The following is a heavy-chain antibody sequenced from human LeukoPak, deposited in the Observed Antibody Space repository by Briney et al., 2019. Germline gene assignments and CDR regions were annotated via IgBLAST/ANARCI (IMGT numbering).Heavy chain of an antibody. Sequence: SETLSLTCTVSGGSISSSSYYWGWIRQPPGKGLEWIGYIYYSGSTYYNPSLKSRVTISVDTSKNQFSLKLSSVTAADTAVYYCAGVNSLSNWNDDGYYYYMDVWGKGTTVTVSS. CDR1: GGSISSSSYY. CDR2: IYYSGST. D-gene: IGHD1-20*01. V-gene: IGHV4-31*03. CDR3: AGVNSLSNWNDDGYYYYMDV. J-gene: IGHJ6*03.